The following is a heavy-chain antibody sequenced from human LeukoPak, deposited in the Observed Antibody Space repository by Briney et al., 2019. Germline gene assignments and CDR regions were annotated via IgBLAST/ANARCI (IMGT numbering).Heavy chain of an antibody. CDR1: GYTFTGYY. CDR3: ARDVRGDY. D-gene: IGHD3-16*01. J-gene: IGHJ4*02. Sequence: GASVKVSCKASGYTFTGYYVHWVRQAPGQGLEWMGRIIPILGIANYAQKFQGRVTITADKSTSTAYMELSSLRSEDTAVYYCARDVRGDYWGQGTLVTVSS. CDR2: IIPILGIA. V-gene: IGHV1-69*04.